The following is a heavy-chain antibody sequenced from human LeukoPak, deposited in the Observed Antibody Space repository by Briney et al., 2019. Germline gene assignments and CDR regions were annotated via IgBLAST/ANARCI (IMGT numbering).Heavy chain of an antibody. CDR2: MNPNSGNT. Sequence: ASVKVSCKASGYAFTSYDINWVRQATGQGLEWMGWMNPNSGNTGYAQKFQGRVTMTRNTSISTAYMELSSLRSEDTAVYYCARAQLLGRYWFDPWGQGTLVTVSS. CDR3: ARAQLLGRYWFDP. CDR1: GYAFTSYD. J-gene: IGHJ5*02. D-gene: IGHD2-2*01. V-gene: IGHV1-8*01.